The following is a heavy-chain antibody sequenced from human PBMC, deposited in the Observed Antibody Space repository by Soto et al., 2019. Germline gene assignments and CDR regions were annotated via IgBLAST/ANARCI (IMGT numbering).Heavy chain of an antibody. D-gene: IGHD3-22*01. CDR3: ASHPRDSSGYWYYFEY. V-gene: IGHV3-21*01. J-gene: IGHJ4*02. Sequence: EVQLVESGGGLVKPGGSLRLSCAASGFTFSSYSMNWVRQAPGKGLEWVSSISSSSSYIYYADSVKGRFTISRDNAKNSRYLQMNILRAEDTAVYYCASHPRDSSGYWYYFEYWGQGTLVTVSS. CDR2: ISSSSSYI. CDR1: GFTFSSYS.